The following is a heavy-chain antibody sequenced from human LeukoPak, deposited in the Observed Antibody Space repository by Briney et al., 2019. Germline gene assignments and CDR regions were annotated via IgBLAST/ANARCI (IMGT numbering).Heavy chain of an antibody. Sequence: GASVKVSCKASGGTFSSYAISWVRQAPGQGLEWMGGIIPIFGTANYAQKFQGRVTITADESTSTAYMELSSLRSEDTAVYYCARDDGYSSSWYYFDYWGQGTLVTVSS. CDR1: GGTFSSYA. D-gene: IGHD6-13*01. J-gene: IGHJ4*02. V-gene: IGHV1-69*13. CDR2: IIPIFGTA. CDR3: ARDDGYSSSWYYFDY.